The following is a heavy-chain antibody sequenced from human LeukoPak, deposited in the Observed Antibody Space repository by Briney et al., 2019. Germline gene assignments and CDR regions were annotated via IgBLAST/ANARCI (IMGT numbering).Heavy chain of an antibody. J-gene: IGHJ6*03. Sequence: PGGSLRLSCAASGFTFSSYAMSWVRQAPGKGLEWVAVISYDGSNKYYADSVKGRFSISRDNSKNTLYLQMNSLRAEDTAVYYCATGHQLLFGYMDVWGKGTTVTVSS. D-gene: IGHD2-2*01. CDR3: ATGHQLLFGYMDV. CDR1: GFTFSSYA. V-gene: IGHV3-30-3*01. CDR2: ISYDGSNK.